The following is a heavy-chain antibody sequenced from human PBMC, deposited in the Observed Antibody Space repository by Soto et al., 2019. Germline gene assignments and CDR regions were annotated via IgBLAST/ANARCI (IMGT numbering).Heavy chain of an antibody. CDR1: GGSISSSSYY. V-gene: IGHV4-39*01. CDR3: ARGRVFLEWELYYFDY. Sequence: PSETLSLTCTVSGGSISSSSYYWGWIRQPPGKGLEWIGSIYYSGSTYYNPSLKSRVTISVDTSKNQFSLKLSSVTAADTAVYYCARGRVFLEWELYYFDYWGQGTLVTVSS. J-gene: IGHJ4*02. D-gene: IGHD3-3*01. CDR2: IYYSGST.